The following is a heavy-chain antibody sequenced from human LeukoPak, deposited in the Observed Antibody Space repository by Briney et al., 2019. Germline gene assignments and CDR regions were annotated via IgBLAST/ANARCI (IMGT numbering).Heavy chain of an antibody. Sequence: SETLSLTCAVYGGSFSGHYWSWIRQPPGKGLEWIGEINHSGSTNYNPSLKSRVTISLDTSKNQFSLKLSSVTAADTAVYYCANSIDFDYGDYYFDYWGQGALVTVSS. V-gene: IGHV4-34*01. CDR1: GGSFSGHY. J-gene: IGHJ4*02. CDR3: ANSIDFDYGDYYFDY. CDR2: INHSGST. D-gene: IGHD4-17*01.